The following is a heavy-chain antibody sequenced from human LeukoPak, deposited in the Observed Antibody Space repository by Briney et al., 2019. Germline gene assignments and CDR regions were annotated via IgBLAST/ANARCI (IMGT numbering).Heavy chain of an antibody. D-gene: IGHD2-15*01. J-gene: IGHJ3*02. V-gene: IGHV3-13*01. CDR3: VRAPPGRCSDGFCYSDTLDI. Sequence: GGSLRLSCGAYGFTFSRYDMHWVRQDTGRGLEWVSYIGTAGDTYYADSVKGRFTISRENAGNSLSLHMNSLRVGDTAVYYCVRAPPGRCSDGFCYSDTLDIWGRGTKVTVSS. CDR1: GFTFSRYD. CDR2: IGTAGDT.